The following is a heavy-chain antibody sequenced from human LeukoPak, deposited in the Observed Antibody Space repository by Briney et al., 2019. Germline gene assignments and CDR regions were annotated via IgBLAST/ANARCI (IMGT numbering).Heavy chain of an antibody. CDR3: ARLDKSGISGIDY. Sequence: SETLSLTCAVSGASIISTNWWSWVRQPPGRGLEWIGEFYHGRYTAYNPSLKDRVTISVDKSKNQLSLKLTSVIAADTAVYYCARLDKSGISGIDYWGQGTLVTVSS. V-gene: IGHV4-4*02. CDR2: FYHGRYT. J-gene: IGHJ4*02. CDR1: GASIISTNW. D-gene: IGHD3-3*01.